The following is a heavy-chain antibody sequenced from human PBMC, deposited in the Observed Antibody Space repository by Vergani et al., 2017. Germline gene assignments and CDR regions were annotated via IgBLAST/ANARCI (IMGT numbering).Heavy chain of an antibody. CDR2: ISYDGSNK. Sequence: QVQLVESGGGVVQPGRSLRFSCAASGFTFSSYGMHWVRQAPGKGLEWVAVISYDGSNKYYADSVKGRFTISRDNSKNTLYLQMNSLRAEDTAVYYCAKVMVRGKPGYGMDVWGQGTTVTVSS. CDR3: AKVMVRGKPGYGMDV. V-gene: IGHV3-30*18. CDR1: GFTFSSYG. D-gene: IGHD3-10*01. J-gene: IGHJ6*02.